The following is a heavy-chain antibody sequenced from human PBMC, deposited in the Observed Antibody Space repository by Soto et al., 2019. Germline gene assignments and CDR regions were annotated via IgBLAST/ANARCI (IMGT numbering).Heavy chain of an antibody. D-gene: IGHD1-26*01. CDR2: IYYSGST. Sequence: SETLSLTCTVSGGSISSYYWSWIRQPPGKGLEWIGYIYYSGSTNYNPSLKSRVTISVDTSKNQFSLKLSSVTAADTAVYYCASRPTVGATRGDFDIWGQGTMVTVSS. V-gene: IGHV4-59*01. CDR1: GGSISSYY. CDR3: ASRPTVGATRGDFDI. J-gene: IGHJ3*02.